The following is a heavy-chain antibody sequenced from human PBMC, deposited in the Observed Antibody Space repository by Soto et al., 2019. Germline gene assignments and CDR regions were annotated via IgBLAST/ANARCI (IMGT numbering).Heavy chain of an antibody. D-gene: IGHD1-1*01. Sequence: ASVKVSCKASGYTFTGYYMHWLRQAPGQGLEWMGWINPNSGGTNYAQKFQGWVTMTRDTSISTAYMELSRLRSDDTAVYYCARQTPTKGFEYWGQGTLVTVSS. J-gene: IGHJ4*02. V-gene: IGHV1-2*04. CDR3: ARQTPTKGFEY. CDR2: INPNSGGT. CDR1: GYTFTGYY.